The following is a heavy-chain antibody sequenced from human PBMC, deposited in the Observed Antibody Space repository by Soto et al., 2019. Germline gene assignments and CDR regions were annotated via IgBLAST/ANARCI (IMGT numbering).Heavy chain of an antibody. J-gene: IGHJ4*02. V-gene: IGHV4-34*01. CDR1: GGSFSGYY. CDR3: ARGVVRGVKEFDY. D-gene: IGHD3-10*01. Sequence: SETLSLTCAVYGGSFSGYYWSWIRQPPGKGLEWIGEINHSGSTNYNPSLKSRVTISVDTSKNQFSLRLSSVTAADTAVYYCARGVVRGVKEFDYWGQGTLVTVSS. CDR2: INHSGST.